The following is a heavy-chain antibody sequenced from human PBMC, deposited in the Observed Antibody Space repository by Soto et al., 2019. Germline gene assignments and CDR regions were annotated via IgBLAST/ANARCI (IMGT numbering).Heavy chain of an antibody. Sequence: XSVKVSCKASGYTFTSYGISWVRQAPVQGLEWMGWISAYNGNTNYAQKLQGRVTMTTDTSTSTAYMELRSLRSDDTAVYYCARVRRRCSSTSCLYYYYYYGMDVWGQGTTVTVSS. CDR1: GYTFTSYG. D-gene: IGHD2-2*01. CDR3: ARVRRRCSSTSCLYYYYYYGMDV. J-gene: IGHJ6*02. V-gene: IGHV1-18*04. CDR2: ISAYNGNT.